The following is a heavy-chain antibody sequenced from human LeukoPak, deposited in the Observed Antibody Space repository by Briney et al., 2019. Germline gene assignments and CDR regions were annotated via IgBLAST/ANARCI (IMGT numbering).Heavy chain of an antibody. V-gene: IGHV1-46*01. CDR2: INPSGGST. Sequence: ASVKVSCKASGYTFTGYYMHWVRQAPGQGLEWMGIINPSGGSTSYAQKFQGRVTMTRDMSTSTVYMELSSLRSEDTAVYYCARGYYGFYYYMDVWGKGTTVTVSS. CDR3: ARGYYGFYYYMDV. CDR1: GYTFTGYY. D-gene: IGHD3-22*01. J-gene: IGHJ6*03.